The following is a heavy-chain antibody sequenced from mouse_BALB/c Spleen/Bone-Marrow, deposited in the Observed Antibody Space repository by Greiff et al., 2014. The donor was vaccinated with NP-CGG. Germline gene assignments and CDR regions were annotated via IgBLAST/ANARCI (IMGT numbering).Heavy chain of an antibody. J-gene: IGHJ4*01. CDR2: INPSNGGT. Sequence: QVQLQQPGAELVKPGTSVRLSCKASGYTFTTYYIYWVKQRAGQGLEWIGEINPSNGGTNFNEKYKSKATLTVDKSSSTSYMQLSSLTSEDSAVYYCTRDGHNYYAMDYGGQGTSVTVSS. D-gene: IGHD2-3*01. CDR1: GYTFTTYY. V-gene: IGHV1-53*01. CDR3: TRDGHNYYAMDY.